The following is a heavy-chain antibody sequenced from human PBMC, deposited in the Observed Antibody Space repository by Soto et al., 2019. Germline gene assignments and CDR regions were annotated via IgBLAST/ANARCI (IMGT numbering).Heavy chain of an antibody. J-gene: IGHJ6*01. D-gene: IGHD2-15*01. CDR3: ARGRSGGAIYGMDV. Sequence: QVQLVESGGGVVQPGRSLRLSCAASGFTFSSYGMHWVRQAPGKGLEWVAVIWYDGSNKYYADSVKGRFTISRDNSKNTLHLQMNSLRAEDTAVYYCARGRSGGAIYGMDVWGQGTTVTVSS. V-gene: IGHV3-33*01. CDR1: GFTFSSYG. CDR2: IWYDGSNK.